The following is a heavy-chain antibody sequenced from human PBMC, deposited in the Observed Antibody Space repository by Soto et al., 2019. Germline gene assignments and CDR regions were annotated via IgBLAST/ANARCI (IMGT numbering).Heavy chain of an antibody. Sequence: KSGGSLRLSCAASGFTFSDYYMSWIRQAPGKGLEWVSYISSSGSTIYYADSVKGRFTISRDNAKNSLYLQMNSLRAEDTAVYYCARSEAVIAPSDYWGQGTLVTVSS. CDR1: GFTFSDYY. J-gene: IGHJ4*02. CDR3: ARSEAVIAPSDY. D-gene: IGHD3-16*02. CDR2: ISSSGSTI. V-gene: IGHV3-11*01.